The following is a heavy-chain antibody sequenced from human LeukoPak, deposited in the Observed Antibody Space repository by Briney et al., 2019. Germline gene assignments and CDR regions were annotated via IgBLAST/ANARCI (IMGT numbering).Heavy chain of an antibody. CDR2: FDPEDGET. V-gene: IGHV1-24*01. J-gene: IGHJ4*02. D-gene: IGHD6-6*01. CDR3: ARGWGVEYSSSSAFGY. CDR1: GYTLTELS. Sequence: GASVKVSCKVSGYTLTELSMHWVRQAPGKGLEWMGGFDPEDGETIYAQKFQGRVTMTRDMSTSTVYMELSSLRSEDTAVYYCARGWGVEYSSSSAFGYWGQGTLVTVSS.